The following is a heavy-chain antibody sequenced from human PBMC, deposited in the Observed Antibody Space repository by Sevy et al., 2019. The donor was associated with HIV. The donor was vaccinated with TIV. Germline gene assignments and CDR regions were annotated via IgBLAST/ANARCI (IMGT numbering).Heavy chain of an antibody. CDR3: AREAVVVAALDY. CDR1: GFTFSSYS. D-gene: IGHD2-15*01. J-gene: IGHJ4*02. CDR2: ISSSSSYI. Sequence: GGSLRLSCAASGFTFSSYSMNWVRQAPGKGLEWVSSISSSSSYIYYADSVKGRFTISRDNAKNSLYLQMISLRAEDTAVYYCAREAVVVAALDYWGQGTLVTVSS. V-gene: IGHV3-21*01.